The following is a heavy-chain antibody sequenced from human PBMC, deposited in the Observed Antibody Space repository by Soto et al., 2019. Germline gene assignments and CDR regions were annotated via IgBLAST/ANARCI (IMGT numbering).Heavy chain of an antibody. CDR2: IGSSGDY. Sequence: QAQLVESGGGLVKPGGSLRLSCAASGFTFSDYYMTWIRQAPGKGLEWVSHIGSSGDYVMADSVKGRFTISRDNARNSLYLQMNSLRAEDTALYYCAKEIYTYSGAAFDIWGQGTLVTVSS. D-gene: IGHD2-21*01. J-gene: IGHJ3*02. V-gene: IGHV3-11*01. CDR1: GFTFSDYY. CDR3: AKEIYTYSGAAFDI.